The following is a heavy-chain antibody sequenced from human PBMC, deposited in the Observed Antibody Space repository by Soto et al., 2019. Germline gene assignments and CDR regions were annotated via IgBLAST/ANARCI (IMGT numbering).Heavy chain of an antibody. CDR2: ISAHNGNT. D-gene: IGHD1-1*01. J-gene: IGHJ4*02. V-gene: IGHV1-18*01. Sequence: QVHLVQSGAEVKKPGASVKVSCKGSGYIFITYGITWVRQAPGQGLEWMGWISAHNGNTNYAQKLQGRVTVTRDTSTSTAYMELRNLRSDDTAVYYCARGRYGDYWGKGALVTVSS. CDR1: GYIFITYG. CDR3: ARGRYGDY.